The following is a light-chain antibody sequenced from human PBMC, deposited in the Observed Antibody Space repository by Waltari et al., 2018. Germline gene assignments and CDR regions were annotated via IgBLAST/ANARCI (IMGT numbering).Light chain of an antibody. Sequence: NFVLNQPHSVSASPGQTVTISCTGRHGNIATTHVAGFQQRPGSAPTTVIYDDNQRPSGVPDRFSGSIDRSSNSASLTISGLTTEDEADYYCQSFDRSSVVFGGGTKLTVL. J-gene: IGLJ2*01. CDR3: QSFDRSSVV. V-gene: IGLV6-57*02. CDR2: DDN. CDR1: HGNIATTH.